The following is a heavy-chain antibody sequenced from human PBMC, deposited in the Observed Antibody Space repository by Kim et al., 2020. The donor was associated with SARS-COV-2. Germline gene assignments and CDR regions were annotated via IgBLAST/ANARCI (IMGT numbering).Heavy chain of an antibody. CDR3: ARDYYYGSGSLDP. CDR2: IYYSGST. J-gene: IGHJ5*02. CDR1: GGSISSYY. D-gene: IGHD3-10*01. V-gene: IGHV4-59*01. Sequence: SETLSLTCTVSGGSISSYYWSWIRQPPGKGLEWIGYIYYSGSTNYNPSLKSRVTISVDTSKNQFSLKLSSVTAADTAVYYCARDYYYGSGSLDPWGQGTLVTVSS.